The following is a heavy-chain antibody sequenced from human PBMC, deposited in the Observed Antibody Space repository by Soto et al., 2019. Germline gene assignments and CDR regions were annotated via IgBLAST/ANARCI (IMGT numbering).Heavy chain of an antibody. J-gene: IGHJ5*02. Sequence: QVQLVQSGAEVKKPGTSVKISCKASGYTFTRYTMNWVRQAPGQRLEWMGWINPDNGDKKSSQKFQDIVIITRDTSASTAYMDLCSLRSEDTAVYYCARGIATGELDAWGQGTLVTVSS. D-gene: IGHD2-15*01. CDR2: INPDNGDK. V-gene: IGHV1-3*01. CDR3: ARGIATGELDA. CDR1: GYTFTRYT.